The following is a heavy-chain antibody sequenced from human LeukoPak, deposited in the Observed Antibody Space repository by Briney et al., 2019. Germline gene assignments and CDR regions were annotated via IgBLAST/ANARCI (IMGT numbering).Heavy chain of an antibody. Sequence: GASVKVSCEASGGTFSSYAISWVRQAPGQGLEWMGGIIPIFGTANYAQKFQGRVTITTDESTSTAYMELSSLRSEDTAVYYCARTVTTPSYYYYMDVWGKGTTVTVSS. V-gene: IGHV1-69*05. CDR3: ARTVTTPSYYYYMDV. J-gene: IGHJ6*03. D-gene: IGHD4-17*01. CDR2: IIPIFGTA. CDR1: GGTFSSYA.